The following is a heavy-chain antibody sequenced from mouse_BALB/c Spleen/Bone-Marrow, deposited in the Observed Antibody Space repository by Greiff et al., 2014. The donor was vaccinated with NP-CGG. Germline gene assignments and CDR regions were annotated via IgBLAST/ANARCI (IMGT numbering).Heavy chain of an antibody. CDR3: ARITTAAGAMDY. V-gene: IGHV2-9*02. J-gene: IGHJ4*01. Sequence: VKLMESGPGLVAPSQSLSISCTVSGFSLTSYGVHWVRQPPGKGLEWLGVIWADGNTNYNSALMSRLSISKDKAKSQVFVKMNSLQTDDTAMYDCARITTAAGAMDYWGQGTSVTVSS. CDR2: IWADGNT. CDR1: GFSLTSYG. D-gene: IGHD1-2*01.